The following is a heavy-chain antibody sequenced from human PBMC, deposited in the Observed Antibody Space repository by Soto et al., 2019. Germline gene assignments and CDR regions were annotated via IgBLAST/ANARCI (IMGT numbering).Heavy chain of an antibody. CDR3: AHKGGRGAGMDV. CDR2: VYWDGDK. J-gene: IGHJ6*02. CDR1: GFSLSTSGVG. V-gene: IGHV2-5*02. Sequence: QITLKESGPTLVKPTQTLTLTCTFSGFSLSTSGVGVGWIRQPPGKALEWLALVYWDGDKRYSPSLKSSLTITQDTSKNQVVLTMTNMDPVDTATYYCAHKGGRGAGMDVWGQGTTVTVSS. D-gene: IGHD2-15*01.